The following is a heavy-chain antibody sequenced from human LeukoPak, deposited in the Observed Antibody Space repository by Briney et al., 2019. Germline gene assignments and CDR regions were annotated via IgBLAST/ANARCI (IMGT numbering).Heavy chain of an antibody. D-gene: IGHD4-23*01. J-gene: IGHJ4*02. CDR2: IWYDGSNK. V-gene: IGHV3-33*08. CDR3: AREGPRGNSQFDY. CDR1: GFTFSSYG. Sequence: SGGSLRLSCAASGFTFSSYGMHWVRQVPAKGLEWVALIWYDGSNKYYSDSVKGRFTISRDNSKNTLYLQMNSLRAEDTAVYYCAREGPRGNSQFDYWGQGTLVTVSS.